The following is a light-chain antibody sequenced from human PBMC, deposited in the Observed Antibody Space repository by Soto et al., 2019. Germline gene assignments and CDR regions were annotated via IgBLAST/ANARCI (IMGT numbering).Light chain of an antibody. CDR2: GNS. V-gene: IGLV1-40*01. J-gene: IGLJ3*02. CDR3: QSYDSSLSGWV. CDR1: SSNIGAGYD. Sequence: QPVLTQPPSVSGAPGQRVTISCTGSSSNIGAGYDVHWYQQLPGTAPKVVIYGNSNRPSGVPDRFSGSKSGTSASLAITGLQAEDEADYYCQSYDSSLSGWVFGGRTKLTVL.